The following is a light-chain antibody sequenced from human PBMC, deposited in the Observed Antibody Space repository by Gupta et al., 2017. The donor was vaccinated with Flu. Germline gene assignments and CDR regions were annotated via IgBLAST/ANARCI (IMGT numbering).Light chain of an antibody. CDR2: DAS. CDR1: QSVSSL. Sequence: VMTQSPATLSVSPGERATLSCRASQSVSSLLAWYQQKPGQAPRLLIYDASTKATGTPDRFSGSGSGREFTLTITGLQSEDFAVYYCQQYSNWWTFGQGTKVEFK. CDR3: QQYSNWWT. V-gene: IGKV3-15*01. J-gene: IGKJ1*01.